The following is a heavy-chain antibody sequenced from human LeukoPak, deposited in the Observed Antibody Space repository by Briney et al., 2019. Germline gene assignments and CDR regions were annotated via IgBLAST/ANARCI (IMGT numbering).Heavy chain of an antibody. D-gene: IGHD5-12*01. V-gene: IGHV1-2*02. CDR2: INPNSGGT. J-gene: IGHJ4*02. Sequence: ASVKVSCKASRYTFTRYYMHWVRQAPGQGLEWMGGINPNSGGTNYAQKFPGRVTMSRDTSISTAYMELRSLRSDDTAVYYCARDLPIVATTFDYWGQGALVTVSS. CDR3: ARDLPIVATTFDY. CDR1: RYTFTRYY.